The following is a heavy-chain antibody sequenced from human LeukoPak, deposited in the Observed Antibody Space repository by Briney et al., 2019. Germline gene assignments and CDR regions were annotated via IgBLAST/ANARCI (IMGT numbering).Heavy chain of an antibody. Sequence: GGSLRLSCAASGLTFSSYSMNWVRQAPGKGLEWVSSISSSSSYIYYADSVKGRFTISRDNAKNSLYLQMNSLRAEDTAVYYCARGARSWYGDYWGQGTLVTVSS. CDR2: ISSSSSYI. J-gene: IGHJ4*02. CDR1: GLTFSSYS. V-gene: IGHV3-21*01. D-gene: IGHD6-13*01. CDR3: ARGARSWYGDY.